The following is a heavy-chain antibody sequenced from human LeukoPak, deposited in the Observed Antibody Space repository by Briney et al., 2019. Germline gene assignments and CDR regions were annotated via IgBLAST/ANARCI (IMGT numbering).Heavy chain of an antibody. CDR1: GFTFSSYW. D-gene: IGHD3-22*01. V-gene: IGHV3-74*01. CDR2: INSDGSST. Sequence: GGSLRLSCAASGFTFSSYWMHWVRQAPGKGLVWVSRINSDGSSTSYAGSVKGRFTISRDNAKNTLYLQMNSLRAEDTAVYYCARDYYDSSGYYYGDYWGQGTLVTVSS. CDR3: ARDYYDSSGYYYGDY. J-gene: IGHJ4*02.